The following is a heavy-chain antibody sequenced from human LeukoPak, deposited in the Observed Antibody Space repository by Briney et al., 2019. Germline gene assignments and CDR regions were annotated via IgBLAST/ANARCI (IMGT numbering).Heavy chain of an antibody. V-gene: IGHV3-48*03. CDR3: ARDYYDSSGHYDY. Sequence: GGSLRLSCAASGFTFSSYEMNWVRQTPGKGLEWVSYISYSGSTVYYADSVKGRFTISRDNSKNTLYLQMNSLRAEDTAVYYCARDYYDSSGHYDYWGQGTLVTVSS. D-gene: IGHD3-22*01. CDR1: GFTFSSYE. J-gene: IGHJ4*02. CDR2: ISYSGSTV.